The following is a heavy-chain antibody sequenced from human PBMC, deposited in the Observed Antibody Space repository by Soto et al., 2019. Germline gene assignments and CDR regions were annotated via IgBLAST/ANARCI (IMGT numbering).Heavy chain of an antibody. Sequence: QVQLVQSGAEVKKPGASVKVSCKASGYTFTRYDITWVRQATGQGLEWMGWMNPNSGNTGYAQKFQGRDTMTRNTSINTAYREPRSLRCEDTAVYYCTREKGSSGFDPWGQGTGVTVSS. V-gene: IGHV1-8*01. CDR1: GYTFTRYD. J-gene: IGHJ5*02. D-gene: IGHD6-6*01. CDR2: MNPNSGNT. CDR3: TREKGSSGFDP.